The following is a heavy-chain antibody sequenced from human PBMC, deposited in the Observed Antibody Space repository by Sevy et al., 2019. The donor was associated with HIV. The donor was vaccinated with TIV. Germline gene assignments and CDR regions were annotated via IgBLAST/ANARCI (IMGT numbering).Heavy chain of an antibody. D-gene: IGHD2-2*01. CDR3: AKVDVVVPVADYGLDV. CDR1: GFTFSNYA. CDR2: ISRSGGST. J-gene: IGHJ6*02. V-gene: IGHV3-23*01. Sequence: GGSLRLSCEASGFTFSNYAMSWVRQAPGKGLEWVSSISRSGGSTYYAHSVKGRFTISRDNSKNTLYLQMNSLRAEETAVFYCAKVDVVVPVADYGLDVWGQGTTVTVSS.